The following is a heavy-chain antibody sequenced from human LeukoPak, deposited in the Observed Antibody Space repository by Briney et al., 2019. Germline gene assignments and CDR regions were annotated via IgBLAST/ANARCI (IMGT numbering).Heavy chain of an antibody. J-gene: IGHJ4*02. CDR1: GGTFSSYA. CDR2: IIPILGIA. D-gene: IGHD3-22*01. CDR3: ARGTTMIVVVTHTGFDY. V-gene: IGHV1-69*04. Sequence: GASVKVSCKASGGTFSSYAISWVRQAPGQGLEWMGRIIPILGIANYAQKFQGRVTITADKSTSTAYMELSSLRSEDTAVYYCARGTTMIVVVTHTGFDYWGQGTLVTVSS.